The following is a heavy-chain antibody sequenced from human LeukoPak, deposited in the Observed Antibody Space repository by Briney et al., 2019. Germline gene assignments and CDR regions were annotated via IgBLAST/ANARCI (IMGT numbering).Heavy chain of an antibody. V-gene: IGHV3-30*02. Sequence: GGSLRLSCAASGFTFSSYGMHWVRQAPGKGLEWVAVIWYDGSKKYYLDSVKGRFTISRDNSKNTLYLQMNSLRAEDTAVYYCAKKGIWGQGTMVTVSS. CDR3: AKKGI. CDR1: GFTFSSYG. J-gene: IGHJ3*02. CDR2: IWYDGSKK.